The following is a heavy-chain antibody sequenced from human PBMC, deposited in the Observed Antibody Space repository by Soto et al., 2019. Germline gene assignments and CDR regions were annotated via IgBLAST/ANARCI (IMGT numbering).Heavy chain of an antibody. V-gene: IGHV4-30-2*01. Sequence: SETLSLTCAASGASISNGDYSWSWLRQPPGRALEWIGYIYSSGRSDYNPSIKSRVTISIDRSKNQFSLRLTSVTAADAAVYYCARGREGPFFDFWGQGALVTVSS. CDR3: ARGREGPFFDF. J-gene: IGHJ5*01. CDR1: GASISNGDYS. CDR2: IYSSGRS.